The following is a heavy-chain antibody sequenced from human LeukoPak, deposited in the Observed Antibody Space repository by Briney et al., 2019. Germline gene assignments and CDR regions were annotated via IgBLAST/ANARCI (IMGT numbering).Heavy chain of an antibody. CDR2: INPSGGST. CDR3: ARDLMQMTTVTTVEDAFDI. Sequence: ASVKVSCKASGYTFTSYYMHWVRQAPGQGLEWMGIINPSGGSTSYAQKFQGRVTMTRDMSTSTVYMELSSLRSEDTAVYYCARDLMQMTTVTTVEDAFDIWGQGTMVTVSS. D-gene: IGHD4-11*01. CDR1: GYTFTSYY. J-gene: IGHJ3*02. V-gene: IGHV1-46*01.